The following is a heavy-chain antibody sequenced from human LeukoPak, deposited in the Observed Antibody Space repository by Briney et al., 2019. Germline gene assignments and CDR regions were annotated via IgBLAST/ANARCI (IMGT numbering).Heavy chain of an antibody. D-gene: IGHD3-10*01. CDR1: GGSISSSSYY. J-gene: IGHJ4*02. CDR3: ARDRYGSGTAFDY. Sequence: SETLSLTCTVSGGSISSSSYYWGWIRQPPGKGLEWIGSIYYSGSTYYNPSLKSRVTISVDKSKNQFSLKLSSVTAADTAVYYCARDRYGSGTAFDYWGQGTLVTVSS. V-gene: IGHV4-39*07. CDR2: IYYSGST.